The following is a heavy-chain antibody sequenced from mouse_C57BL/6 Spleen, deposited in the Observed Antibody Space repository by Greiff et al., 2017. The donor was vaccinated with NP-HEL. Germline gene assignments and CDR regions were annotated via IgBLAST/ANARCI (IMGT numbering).Heavy chain of an antibody. CDR3: ASRGTVGGFWYFDV. CDR1: GYTFTSYD. J-gene: IGHJ1*03. D-gene: IGHD1-1*01. Sequence: QVQLKESGPELVKPGASVKLSCKASGYTFTSYDINWVKQRPGQGLEWIGWIYPRDGSTKYNEKFKGKATLTVDTSSSTAYMELHSLTSEDSAVYFCASRGTVGGFWYFDVWGTGTTVTVSS. V-gene: IGHV1-85*01. CDR2: IYPRDGST.